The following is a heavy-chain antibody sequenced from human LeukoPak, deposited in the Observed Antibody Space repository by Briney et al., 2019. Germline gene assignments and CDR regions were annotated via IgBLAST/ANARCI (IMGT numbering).Heavy chain of an antibody. J-gene: IGHJ5*02. CDR2: IIPIFGTA. CDR3: ARDYGDYYNWFDP. CDR1: GGTFSSYA. Sequence: ASVKVSCKASGGTFSSYAISWVRQAPGQGLEWMGGIIPIFGTANYAQKFQGRVTITADESTSTAHMELSSLRSEDTAVYYCARDYGDYYNWFDPWGQGTLVTVSS. V-gene: IGHV1-69*13. D-gene: IGHD4-17*01.